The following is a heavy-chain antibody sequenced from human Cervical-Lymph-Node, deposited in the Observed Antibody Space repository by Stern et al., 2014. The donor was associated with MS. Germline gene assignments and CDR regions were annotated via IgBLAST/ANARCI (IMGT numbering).Heavy chain of an antibody. CDR3: ARSAGYYSAMDV. CDR2: IIPIFGTA. J-gene: IGHJ6*02. V-gene: IGHV1-69*01. CDR1: GGTFSNSA. Sequence: QVQLVQSGAEVKKPGSSVKVSCKTSGGTFSNSAFSWIRQAPGQGLEWIGGIIPIFGTAAYAQKFQGRVTITAHESTNTAYMDLSSLGSEDTAIYYCARSAGYYSAMDVWGQGTTVTVSS. D-gene: IGHD3-3*01.